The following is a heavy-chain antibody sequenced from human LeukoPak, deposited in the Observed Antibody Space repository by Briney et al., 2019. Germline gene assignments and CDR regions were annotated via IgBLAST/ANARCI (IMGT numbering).Heavy chain of an antibody. CDR2: ISSSGSTI. V-gene: IGHV3-48*03. CDR3: ARGQDYGDGFWFDP. Sequence: GGSLRLSCAASGFPFSSYEMNSVRQAPGKGLEWVSYISSSGSTIYYADSVKGRFTISRDNAKNSLYLQMNSLRAEDTAVYYCARGQDYGDGFWFDPWGQGTLVTVSS. CDR1: GFPFSSYE. D-gene: IGHD4-17*01. J-gene: IGHJ5*02.